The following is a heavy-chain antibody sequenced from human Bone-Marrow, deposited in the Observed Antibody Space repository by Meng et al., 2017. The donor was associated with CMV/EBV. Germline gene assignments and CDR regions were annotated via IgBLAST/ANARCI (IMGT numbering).Heavy chain of an antibody. Sequence: SVKVSCKASGGTFSSYAISWVRQAPGQGLEWMGGIIPIFGTANYAQKFQGRVTITTDESTSTAYMELSSLRSEDTAVYYCARVGFGNYIPYYYYHYGMDVWGQGTTVTVSS. D-gene: IGHD4-11*01. J-gene: IGHJ6*02. CDR1: GGTFSSYA. CDR3: ARVGFGNYIPYYYYHYGMDV. V-gene: IGHV1-69*05. CDR2: IIPIFGTA.